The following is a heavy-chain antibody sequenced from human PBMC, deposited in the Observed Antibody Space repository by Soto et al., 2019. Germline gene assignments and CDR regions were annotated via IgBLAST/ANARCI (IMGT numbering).Heavy chain of an antibody. CDR1: GGSISSGDYY. Sequence: QVQLQESGPGLVKPSQTLLLTCTVSGGSISSGDYYWIWVSQPAGKGMEWMGYIYSSWSTYYNQSLKSRVTIPVDTSKNHFSLKLSSVTAADTAVYYCARWGMATKIMRADAFDIWGQGTMVTVSS. J-gene: IGHJ3*02. CDR3: ARWGMATKIMRADAFDI. D-gene: IGHD3-16*01. V-gene: IGHV4-30-4*01. CDR2: IYSSWST.